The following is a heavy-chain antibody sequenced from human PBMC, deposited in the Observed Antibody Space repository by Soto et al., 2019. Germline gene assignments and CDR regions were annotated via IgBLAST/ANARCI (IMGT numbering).Heavy chain of an antibody. V-gene: IGHV4-31*03. CDR2: IYYSGST. Sequence: SETLSLTCTVSGGSISSGGYYWSWIRQHPGKGLEWIGYIYYSGSTYYNPSLKSRVTISVDTSKNQFSLKLSSVTAADTAVYYCARGDYYDSSGFNPPAYYFDYWGHGTLVTVSS. D-gene: IGHD3-22*01. CDR3: ARGDYYDSSGFNPPAYYFDY. CDR1: GGSISSGGYY. J-gene: IGHJ4*01.